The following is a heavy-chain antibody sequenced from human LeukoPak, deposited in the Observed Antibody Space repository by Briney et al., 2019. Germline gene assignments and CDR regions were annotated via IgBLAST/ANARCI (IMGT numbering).Heavy chain of an antibody. Sequence: GGSLRLSCAASGFTFSTYWMTWVRQAPGKGLEWVANIKQDGSEKYYVDSVKGRFTISRDNAKNSLYLQMNSLRAEDTAVYYCARMNLWFGELSLFDYWGQGTLVTVSS. CDR1: GFTFSTYW. CDR2: IKQDGSEK. CDR3: ARMNLWFGELSLFDY. V-gene: IGHV3-7*01. D-gene: IGHD3-10*01. J-gene: IGHJ4*02.